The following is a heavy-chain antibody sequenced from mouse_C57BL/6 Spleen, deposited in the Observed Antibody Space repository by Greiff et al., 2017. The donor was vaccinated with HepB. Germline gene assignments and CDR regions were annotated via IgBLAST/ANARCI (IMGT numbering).Heavy chain of an antibody. J-gene: IGHJ1*03. CDR1: GYTFTSYW. Sequence: VQLQQSGAELVKPGASVKLSCKASGYTFTSYWMQWVKQRPGQGLEWIGEIDPSDSYTNYNQKFKGKAKLTVDTSSSTAYMQLSSLTSEDSAVYYCASLPPHRDGGYFDVWGTGTTVTVSS. CDR2: IDPSDSYT. D-gene: IGHD3-3*01. CDR3: ASLPPHRDGGYFDV. V-gene: IGHV1-50*01.